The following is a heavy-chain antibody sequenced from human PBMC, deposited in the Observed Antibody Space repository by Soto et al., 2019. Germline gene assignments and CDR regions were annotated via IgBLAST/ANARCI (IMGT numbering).Heavy chain of an antibody. V-gene: IGHV4-30-2*01. CDR1: GGSISSGGYS. Sequence: LXLQESGSGLVKPSQTLSLTCAVSGGSISSGGYSCNWIRQPPGKGLEWIGYIYHSGSTYYNPSLNSRVTISVDRSKNQFSLKLSSVTAADTAVYYCARGVTTVTTFDYWGQGTLVTVSS. CDR3: ARGVTTVTTFDY. J-gene: IGHJ4*02. CDR2: IYHSGST. D-gene: IGHD4-17*01.